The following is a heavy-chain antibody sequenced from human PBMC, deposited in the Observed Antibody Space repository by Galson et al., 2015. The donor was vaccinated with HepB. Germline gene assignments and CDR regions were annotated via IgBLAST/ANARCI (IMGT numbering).Heavy chain of an antibody. CDR3: AKDGGMGWTMIVYYFDY. J-gene: IGHJ4*02. CDR2: ISGSGGST. D-gene: IGHD3-22*01. V-gene: IGHV3-23*01. Sequence: SLRLSCAASGFTFSSYAMSWVRQAPGKGLEWVSAISGSGGSTYYADSVKGRFTISRDNSKNTLYLQMNSLRAEDTAVYYCAKDGGMGWTMIVYYFDYWGQGTLVTVSS. CDR1: GFTFSSYA.